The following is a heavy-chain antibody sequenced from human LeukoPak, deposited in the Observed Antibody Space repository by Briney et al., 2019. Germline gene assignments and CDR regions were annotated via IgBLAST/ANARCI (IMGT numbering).Heavy chain of an antibody. CDR3: AKVRYYSDSSGWYPDYWYFDL. CDR2: ISYDGSNK. V-gene: IGHV3-30-3*01. Sequence: GGSLRLSCAASGFTFSSYAMHWVRQAPGKGLEWVAVISYDGSNKYYADSVKGRFTISRDNSKNTLYLQMNSLRAEDTAIYYCAKVRYYSDSSGWYPDYWYFDLWGRGTLVTVSS. D-gene: IGHD3-22*01. J-gene: IGHJ2*01. CDR1: GFTFSSYA.